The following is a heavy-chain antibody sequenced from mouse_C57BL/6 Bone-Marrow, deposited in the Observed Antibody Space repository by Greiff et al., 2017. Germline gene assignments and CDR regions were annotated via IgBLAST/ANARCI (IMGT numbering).Heavy chain of an antibody. CDR1: GFNIKDYY. CDR2: IDPEDGET. V-gene: IGHV14-2*01. Sequence: VHVKQSGAELVKPGASVKLSCTASGFNIKDYYMHWVKQRTEQGLEWIGRIDPEDGETKYAPKFKGKATITADTSSNTAYLQLSSLTSEDTAVYYCARDYYGSSGYFDVWGTGTTVTVSS. J-gene: IGHJ1*03. D-gene: IGHD1-1*01. CDR3: ARDYYGSSGYFDV.